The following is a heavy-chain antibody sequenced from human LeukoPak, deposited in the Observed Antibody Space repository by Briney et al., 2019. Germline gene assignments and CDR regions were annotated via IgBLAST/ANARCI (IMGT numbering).Heavy chain of an antibody. CDR1: GFAVSSNY. V-gene: IGHV3-53*01. CDR3: ASKIGY. Sequence: GGSLRLSCAASGFAVSSNYMTWVRQAPGKGLGWVSVIYSSGNTYYADSVKGRFTMSRDSSKNTLYLQMNSLIAEDTAVYYCASKIGYWGQGTLVTVSS. J-gene: IGHJ4*02. CDR2: IYSSGNT.